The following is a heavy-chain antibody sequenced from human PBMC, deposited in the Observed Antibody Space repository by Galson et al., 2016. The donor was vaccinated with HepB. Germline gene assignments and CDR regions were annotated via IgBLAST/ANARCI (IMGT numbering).Heavy chain of an antibody. Sequence: LRLSCAGSGFTFSAYAMSWVRQAPGKGLEVVSSISRSGDSTDYADSVKGRFTISRDNSKNTLSLQMNSLTADDTAIYYCVQGSTAPAVWGKGTTVTVSS. J-gene: IGHJ6*04. V-gene: IGHV3-23*01. CDR3: VQGSTAPAV. CDR2: ISRSGDST. CDR1: GFTFSAYA. D-gene: IGHD1-26*01.